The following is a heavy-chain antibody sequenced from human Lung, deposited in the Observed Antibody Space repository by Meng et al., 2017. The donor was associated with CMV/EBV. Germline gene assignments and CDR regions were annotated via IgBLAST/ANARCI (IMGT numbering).Heavy chain of an antibody. D-gene: IGHD6-13*01. Sequence: PCAASGFSFNNYAMTWVRQAPGKGLEWVSSISGSGGSTYYADSVKGRFTFSRDNSRNTVFVQMNRLRAEDTAIYYCVRVGGTGSSEWTGYGMDVWGQGTXVTVSS. V-gene: IGHV3-23*01. J-gene: IGHJ6*02. CDR3: VRVGGTGSSEWTGYGMDV. CDR2: ISGSGGST. CDR1: GFSFNNYA.